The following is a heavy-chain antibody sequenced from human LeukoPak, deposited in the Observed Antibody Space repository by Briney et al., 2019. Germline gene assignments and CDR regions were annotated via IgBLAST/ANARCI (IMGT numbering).Heavy chain of an antibody. CDR3: ARVMDTAMGVFDY. Sequence: PGGSLRLSCAASGFTFSSYEMNWVRRAPGKGLEWVSYISSSGSTIYYADSVKGRFTISRDNAKNSLYLQMNSLRAEDTAVYYCARVMDTAMGVFDYWGQGTLVTVSS. V-gene: IGHV3-48*03. CDR2: ISSSGSTI. CDR1: GFTFSSYE. J-gene: IGHJ4*02. D-gene: IGHD5-18*01.